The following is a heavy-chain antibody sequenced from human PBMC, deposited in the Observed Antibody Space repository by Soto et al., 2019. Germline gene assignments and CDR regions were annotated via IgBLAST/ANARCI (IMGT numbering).Heavy chain of an antibody. Sequence: ASVKVSCKTSGYTFSNYGITWVRQAPGQPLEWLGWISLYSDGTNYAQKFQGRVSMTTDTSTTTAYLELRSLRSDDTAVYYCARVVPGAEAWSGPWGQGPLVTVSS. D-gene: IGHD2-2*01. J-gene: IGHJ5*02. CDR1: GYTFSNYG. CDR3: ARVVPGAEAWSGP. V-gene: IGHV1-18*01. CDR2: ISLYSDGT.